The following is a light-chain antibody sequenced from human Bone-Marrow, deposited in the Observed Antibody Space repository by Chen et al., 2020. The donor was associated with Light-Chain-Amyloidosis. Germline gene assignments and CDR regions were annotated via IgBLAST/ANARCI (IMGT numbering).Light chain of an antibody. Sequence: QSALPQPTSASGTPGQRVTISLPGSRSNIGNNVVNWYQQFPGTAPKLLIYKNNQRPSGVPDRLSGSKSGTSAALAISGLQSEDEADYYCAAWDESLNGHWVFGGGTKLTVL. CDR2: KNN. CDR1: RSNIGNNV. J-gene: IGLJ3*02. CDR3: AAWDESLNGHWV. V-gene: IGLV1-44*01.